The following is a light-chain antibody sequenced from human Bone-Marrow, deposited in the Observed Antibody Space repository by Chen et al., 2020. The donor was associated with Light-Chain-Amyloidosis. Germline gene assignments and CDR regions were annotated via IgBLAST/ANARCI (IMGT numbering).Light chain of an antibody. CDR3: SSYTSTSTLVV. J-gene: IGLJ2*01. CDR1: SSDVGGYNY. V-gene: IGLV2-14*01. CDR2: EVI. Sequence: QSALTQPASVSGSPGQSITISCTGTSSDVGGYNYVSWYQHHPGKAPKLMIYEVITRPSGVSNRFSAVKSGNTASLTISGLQAEDEAEYYCSSYTSTSTLVVFGGGTKLTVL.